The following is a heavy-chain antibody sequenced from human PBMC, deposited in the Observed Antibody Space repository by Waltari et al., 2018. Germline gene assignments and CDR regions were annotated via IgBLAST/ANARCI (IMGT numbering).Heavy chain of an antibody. CDR2: IKSKTDGGTT. D-gene: IGHD6-13*01. Sequence: EVQLVESGGGLVKPGGSLRLSCAASGFTFSNAWMSWVRQAPGNGLEWVGRIKSKTDGGTTDYAAPVKGRFTISRDDSKNTLYLQMNSLKTEDTAVYYCTTARIAAAGPDYWGQGTLVTVSS. CDR1: GFTFSNAW. V-gene: IGHV3-15*01. J-gene: IGHJ4*02. CDR3: TTARIAAAGPDY.